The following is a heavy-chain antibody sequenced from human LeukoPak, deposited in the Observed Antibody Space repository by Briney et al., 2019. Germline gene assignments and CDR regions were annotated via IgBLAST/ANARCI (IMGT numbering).Heavy chain of an antibody. Sequence: GGSLRLSCAASGFTFSSYAMHWVRQAPGKGLEWVAVISYDGSNKYYADSVKGRFTISRDNAKNTLFLQMNSLRTEDTAVYYCVRDSRNGVDYWGQGTLVTVSS. CDR3: VRDSRNGVDY. CDR1: GFTFSSYA. J-gene: IGHJ4*02. D-gene: IGHD2-8*01. V-gene: IGHV3-30*07. CDR2: ISYDGSNK.